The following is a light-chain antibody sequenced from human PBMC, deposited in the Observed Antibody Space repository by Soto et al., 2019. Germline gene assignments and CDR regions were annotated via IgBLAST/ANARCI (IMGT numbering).Light chain of an antibody. CDR1: QSVLYSSNNKNY. J-gene: IGKJ4*02. V-gene: IGKV4-1*01. CDR2: WAS. CDR3: QRYSSSPLT. Sequence: DIVMTQSPDSLAVSLGERATINCKSSQSVLYSSNNKNYLAWYQQKPGQPPKLLIYWASTRESGVPDRFSGSGSGTDFTLTISSLQADYVAVCYCQRYSSSPLTFGGGT.